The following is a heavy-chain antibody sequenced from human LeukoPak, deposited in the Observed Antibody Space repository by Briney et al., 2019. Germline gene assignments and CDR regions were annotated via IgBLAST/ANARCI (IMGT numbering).Heavy chain of an antibody. D-gene: IGHD4-23*01. CDR1: GYIFTSYW. Sequence: GESLKISCKGSGYIFTSYWIGWVRQMPGKGLEWMGIIYPGDSDTRYSPSFQGQVTISADKSISTACLQWSSLKASDTAMYYCARRRGTTVVTPGDYYGMDVWGQGTTVTVSS. J-gene: IGHJ6*02. V-gene: IGHV5-51*01. CDR2: IYPGDSDT. CDR3: ARRRGTTVVTPGDYYGMDV.